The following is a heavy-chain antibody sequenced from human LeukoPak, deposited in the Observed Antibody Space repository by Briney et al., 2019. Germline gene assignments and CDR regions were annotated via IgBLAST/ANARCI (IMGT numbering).Heavy chain of an antibody. D-gene: IGHD2-2*02. CDR2: IIPIFGTA. J-gene: IGHJ1*01. V-gene: IGHV1-69*13. CDR1: GGTFSSYA. Sequence: ASVKVSCKASGGTFSSYAISWVRQAPGQGLEWMGGIIPIFGTANYAQKFQGRVTITADESTSTAYMELSSLRSEDTAVYYCARGGEDIVVVPAALQGWYFQHWGQGTLVTVSS. CDR3: ARGGEDIVVVPAALQGWYFQH.